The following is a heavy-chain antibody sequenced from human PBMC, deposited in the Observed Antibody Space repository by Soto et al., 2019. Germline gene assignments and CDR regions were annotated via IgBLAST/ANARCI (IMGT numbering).Heavy chain of an antibody. CDR1: GGSISSGGNY. D-gene: IGHD5-18*01. CDR2: ISYSGST. V-gene: IGHV4-31*03. Sequence: QVQLQESGPGLVKPSQTLSLTCTVSGGSISSGGNYWNWIRQHPGKGLEWIGTISYSGSTYYNPSLRSRVTISVDTSKNQFALKLSSVTAADTAVYYCAREDKSYGYDCWGQGTLVTVSS. J-gene: IGHJ4*02. CDR3: AREDKSYGYDC.